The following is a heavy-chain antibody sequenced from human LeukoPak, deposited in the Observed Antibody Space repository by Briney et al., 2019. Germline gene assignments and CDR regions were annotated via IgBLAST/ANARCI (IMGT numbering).Heavy chain of an antibody. D-gene: IGHD4-17*01. CDR1: GYTFTGYY. CDR2: INPNSGGT. J-gene: IGHJ4*02. CDR3: ARELSVYGENHDY. V-gene: IGHV1-2*06. Sequence: ASVKVSCKASGYTFTGYYMHWVRQAPGQGLEWMGRINPNSGGTNYAQKFQGRVTMTRDTSISTAYMELSRLRSDDTAVYYCARELSVYGENHDYWGQGTLVTVSS.